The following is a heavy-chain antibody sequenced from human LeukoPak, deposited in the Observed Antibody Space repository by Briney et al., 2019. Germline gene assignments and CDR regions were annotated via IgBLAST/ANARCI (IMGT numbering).Heavy chain of an antibody. D-gene: IGHD4-17*01. J-gene: IGHJ4*02. V-gene: IGHV3-15*01. CDR1: GFTFSNAW. CDR3: TAPFDYGISFDY. CDR2: IKSKTDGGTT. Sequence: GGSLRLSCAASGFTFSNAWMSWVRQAPGKGLEWVGRIKSKTDGGTTDYAAPVKGRFTISRDDSKNTLYLQMNSLKTEDTAVYYCTAPFDYGISFDYWGQGTLVTVSS.